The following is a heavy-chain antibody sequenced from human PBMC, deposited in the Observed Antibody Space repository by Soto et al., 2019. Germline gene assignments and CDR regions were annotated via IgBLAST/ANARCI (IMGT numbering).Heavy chain of an antibody. Sequence: DVHLVESGGGLVQPGRSLRLSCAASGFTFDDYAMHWVRQAPGKGLEWVSGISWNSGTLGYADSVKGRFTISRDNAKKSLYLQMNSLRAEDTALYYCVKALGEYIGNSLNYWGQGTLLTVSS. V-gene: IGHV3-9*01. CDR3: VKALGEYIGNSLNY. D-gene: IGHD3-10*01. CDR2: ISWNSGTL. CDR1: GFTFDDYA. J-gene: IGHJ4*02.